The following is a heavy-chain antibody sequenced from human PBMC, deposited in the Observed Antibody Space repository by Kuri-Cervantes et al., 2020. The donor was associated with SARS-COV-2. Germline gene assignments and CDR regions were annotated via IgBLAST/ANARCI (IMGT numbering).Heavy chain of an antibody. D-gene: IGHD6-19*01. V-gene: IGHV1-69*13. CDR3: ASRPYSSGWYEGIDY. CDR1: GGTFSSYA. CDR2: IIPIFGTA. Sequence: SVKVSCKASGGTFSSYAISWVRQAPGQGLEWMGRIIPIFGTANYAQKFQGRVTITADVSTSTAYMELSSLRSEDTAVYYCASRPYSSGWYEGIDYWGQGTLVTVSS. J-gene: IGHJ4*02.